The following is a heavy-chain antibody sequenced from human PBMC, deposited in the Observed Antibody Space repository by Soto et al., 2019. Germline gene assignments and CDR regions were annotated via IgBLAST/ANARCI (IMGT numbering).Heavy chain of an antibody. J-gene: IGHJ4*02. CDR2: ISSSSSYI. V-gene: IGHV3-21*01. CDR1: GFTFSSYS. CDR3: ARDLPTTVTTKYYFDY. Sequence: GGSLRLSCAASGFTFSSYSMNWVRQAPGKGLEWVSSISSSSSYIYYADSVKGRFTISRDNAKNSLYLQMNSLRAEDTAVYYCARDLPTTVTTKYYFDYWGQGTLVTVSS. D-gene: IGHD4-4*01.